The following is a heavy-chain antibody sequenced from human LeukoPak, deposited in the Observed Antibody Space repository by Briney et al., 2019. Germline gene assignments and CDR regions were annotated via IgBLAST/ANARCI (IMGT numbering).Heavy chain of an antibody. CDR1: GGTFISYA. V-gene: IGHV1-69*13. D-gene: IGHD1-26*01. CDR3: ARVGSGSYYDGGFDY. CDR2: IIPVFGTA. J-gene: IGHJ4*02. Sequence: ASVKVSCKASGGTFISYAISWVRQAPGQGLEWMGGIIPVFGTANYAQKFQGRVTITADESTSTAYMELSSLRSEDTAVYYCARVGSGSYYDGGFDYWGQGTLVTVSS.